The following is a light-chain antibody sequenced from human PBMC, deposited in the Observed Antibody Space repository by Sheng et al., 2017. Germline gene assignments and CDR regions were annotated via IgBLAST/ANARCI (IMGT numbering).Light chain of an antibody. CDR1: ESIGAS. J-gene: IGKJ2*02. CDR2: SGY. V-gene: IGKV1-39*01. CDR3: QQSFKSPWT. Sequence: DIHLNQSPSSLSASIGDRITITCRTTESIGASLNWYRQKSGEAPQLVISSGYVLNSGVPSRFSGSGIGTEFFLTINGLQPEDFGNYFCQQSFKSPWTFGRG.